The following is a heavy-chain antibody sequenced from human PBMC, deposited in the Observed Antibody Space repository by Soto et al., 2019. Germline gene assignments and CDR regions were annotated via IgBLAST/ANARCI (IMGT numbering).Heavy chain of an antibody. CDR1: GGSITTYY. D-gene: IGHD6-19*01. J-gene: IGHJ4*02. Sequence: QVQLQESGPGLVKPSETLSLTCTVSGGSITTYYWCWIRQPPGKGLDWSGYIHYEGRTKYIPSLKSRVTILVHTSQNQFSLKLTSVTAADTAVYLCARGRRSGWYQFDSGGQGTLVTVSS. CDR3: ARGRRSGWYQFDS. V-gene: IGHV4-59*01. CDR2: IHYEGRT.